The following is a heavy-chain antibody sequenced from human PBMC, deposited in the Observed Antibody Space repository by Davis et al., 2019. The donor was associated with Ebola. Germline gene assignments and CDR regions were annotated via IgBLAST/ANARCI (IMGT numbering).Heavy chain of an antibody. D-gene: IGHD3-10*01. V-gene: IGHV4-59*08. CDR1: GGSISSYY. Sequence: MPSETLSLTCTVSGGSISSYYWIWIRQPPGTGLEWTGYSYYSGSTNYNPSLKSRVTISVDTSKNQFSLKLSSVTAADTAVYYCARLVWGFGGWFDPWGQGTLVTVSS. J-gene: IGHJ5*02. CDR2: SYYSGST. CDR3: ARLVWGFGGWFDP.